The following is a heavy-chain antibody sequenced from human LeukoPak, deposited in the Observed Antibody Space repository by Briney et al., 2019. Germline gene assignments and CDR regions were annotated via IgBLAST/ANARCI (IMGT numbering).Heavy chain of an antibody. CDR1: GFTFSRNW. Sequence: PGGSLRLSCAASGFTFSRNWMSGVRQAPGKGLEGVANIKQDGSEKYYVDSVKGRFTISRDNAKNSLYLQMNSLRAEDTAVYYCARDRYYCTNGVCSNPFDYWGQGTLVTVSS. CDR3: ARDRYYCTNGVCSNPFDY. V-gene: IGHV3-7*01. CDR2: IKQDGSEK. D-gene: IGHD2-8*01. J-gene: IGHJ4*02.